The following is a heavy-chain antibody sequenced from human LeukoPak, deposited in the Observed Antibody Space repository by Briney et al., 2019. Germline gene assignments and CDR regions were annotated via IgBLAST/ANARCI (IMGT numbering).Heavy chain of an antibody. CDR3: ARALTRLPVYY. CDR2: IIPILGIA. V-gene: IGHV1-69*04. D-gene: IGHD4-11*01. J-gene: IGHJ4*02. Sequence: SVKVSCKASGGTFSSYAISWVRQAPGQGLEWMGRIIPILGIANYAQKFQGRVTITADKSTSTAYMELSSLRSEDTAVYYCARALTRLPVYYWGQGTLVIVSS. CDR1: GGTFSSYA.